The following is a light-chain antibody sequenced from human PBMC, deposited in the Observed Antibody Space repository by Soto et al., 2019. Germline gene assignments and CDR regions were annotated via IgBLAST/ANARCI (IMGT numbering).Light chain of an antibody. CDR2: DAS. CDR1: QTISTY. J-gene: IGKJ5*01. CDR3: QQSYSTPIT. Sequence: DIQMTQSPSSLSASVGDRVTITCRASQTISTYLNWYQQKPGKAPRLLIYDASSLLSGVPSRFSGSGSGTDFTLTINSLHPEDFATYYCQQSYSTPITFGQGTRLEIK. V-gene: IGKV1-39*01.